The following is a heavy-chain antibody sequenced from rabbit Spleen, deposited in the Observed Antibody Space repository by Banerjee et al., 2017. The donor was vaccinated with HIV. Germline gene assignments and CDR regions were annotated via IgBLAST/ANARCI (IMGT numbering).Heavy chain of an antibody. CDR1: GFDFSSSYY. Sequence: QSLEESGGDLVKPGASLTLTCTASGFDFSSSYYIHWVRQAPGKGLEWIGCIDTSSGSTWYASWAKGRFTISKTSSTTVTLQMTSLTAADTATYFCARDAGSGAYIDVYFDLWGPGTLVTVS. CDR3: ARDAGSGAYIDVYFDL. V-gene: IGHV1S40*01. J-gene: IGHJ4*01. D-gene: IGHD8-1*01. CDR2: IDTSSGST.